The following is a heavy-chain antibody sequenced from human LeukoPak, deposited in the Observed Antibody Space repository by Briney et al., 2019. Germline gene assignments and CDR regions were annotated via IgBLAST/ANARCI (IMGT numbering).Heavy chain of an antibody. J-gene: IGHJ4*02. V-gene: IGHV3-11*04. Sequence: PGGSLRLSCAASGFTFSDYYMSWIRQAPGKGLEWVSYISSSGSTIYYADSVKGRFTISRDNAKNSLYLQMNSLRAEDTAVYYCARDRYSSSYYFDYWGQGTLVTVSS. CDR3: ARDRYSSSYYFDY. D-gene: IGHD6-6*01. CDR2: ISSSGSTI. CDR1: GFTFSDYY.